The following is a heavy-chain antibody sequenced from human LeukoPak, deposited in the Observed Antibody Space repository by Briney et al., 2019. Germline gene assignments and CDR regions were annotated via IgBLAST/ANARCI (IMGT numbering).Heavy chain of an antibody. Sequence: SETLSLTCTVSGYSISSGYYWGWIRQPPGKGLEWIGSIYHSGSTYYNPSLKSRVTISVDTSKNQFSLELSSVTAADTAVYYCARDDRDGYNHDAFDIWGQGTMVTVSS. J-gene: IGHJ3*02. CDR1: GYSISSGYY. CDR2: IYHSGST. D-gene: IGHD5-24*01. CDR3: ARDDRDGYNHDAFDI. V-gene: IGHV4-38-2*02.